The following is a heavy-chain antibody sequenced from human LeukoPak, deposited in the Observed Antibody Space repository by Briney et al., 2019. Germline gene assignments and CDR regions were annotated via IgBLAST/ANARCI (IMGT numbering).Heavy chain of an antibody. D-gene: IGHD4-23*01. CDR2: IYYSGST. V-gene: IGHV4-30-4*08. Sequence: PSETLSLTCTVSGGSISSCDYYWSWIPQPPGKGLEWIGYIYYSGSTYYNPSLKSRVTISVDTSKNQFSLKLSSVTAADTAVYYCASTVVTRVDYWGQGTLVTVSS. CDR3: ASTVVTRVDY. CDR1: GGSISSCDYY. J-gene: IGHJ4*02.